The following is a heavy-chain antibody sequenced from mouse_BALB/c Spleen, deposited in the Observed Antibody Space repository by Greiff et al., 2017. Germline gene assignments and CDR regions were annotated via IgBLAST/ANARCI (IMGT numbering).Heavy chain of an antibody. CDR3: ASSSYGYFDY. D-gene: IGHD1-1*01. J-gene: IGHJ2*01. Sequence: VQVVESGPGLVQPSQSLSITCTVSGFSLTSYGVHWVRQSPGKGLEWLGVIWSGGSTDYNAAFISRLSISKDNSKSQVFFKMNSLQANDTAIYYCASSSYGYFDYWGQGTTLTVSS. V-gene: IGHV2-2*02. CDR1: GFSLTSYG. CDR2: IWSGGST.